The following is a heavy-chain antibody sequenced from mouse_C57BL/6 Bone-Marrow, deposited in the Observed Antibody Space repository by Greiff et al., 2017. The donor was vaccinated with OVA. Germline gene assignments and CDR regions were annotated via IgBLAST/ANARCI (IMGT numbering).Heavy chain of an antibody. CDR3: ARQGDYGSSYAMDY. CDR1: GFTFSDYG. Sequence: EVMLVESGGGLVQPGGSLKLSCAASGFTFSDYGMAWVRQAPRKGPEWVAFISNLAYSIYYADTVTGRFTISRENAKNTLYLEMSSLRSEDTAMYYCARQGDYGSSYAMDYWGQGTSVTVSS. V-gene: IGHV5-15*01. J-gene: IGHJ4*01. CDR2: ISNLAYSI. D-gene: IGHD1-1*01.